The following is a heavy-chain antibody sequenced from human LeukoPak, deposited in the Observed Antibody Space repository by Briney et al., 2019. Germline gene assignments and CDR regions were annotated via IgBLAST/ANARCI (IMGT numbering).Heavy chain of an antibody. CDR1: GGSISSYY. Sequence: PSETLSLTCTVSGGSISSYYWSWIRQPPGKGLEWIGYIYYSGSTNYNPSLKSRVTISVDTSKNQFSLKLSSVTAADTAVYYCARALWSGSYYYYMDVWGKGTTVTVSS. D-gene: IGHD1-26*01. J-gene: IGHJ6*03. V-gene: IGHV4-59*01. CDR3: ARALWSGSYYYYMDV. CDR2: IYYSGST.